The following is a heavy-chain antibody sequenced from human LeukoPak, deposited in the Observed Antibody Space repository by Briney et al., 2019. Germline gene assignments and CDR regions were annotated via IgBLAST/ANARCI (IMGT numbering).Heavy chain of an antibody. CDR1: GFTFSSYA. CDR3: ARLGAGASNYGMDV. D-gene: IGHD6-25*01. CDR2: IYPGDSDT. V-gene: IGHV5-51*01. J-gene: IGHJ6*02. Sequence: GGSLRLSCAASGFTFSSYAMSWVRQMPGKGLEWLGIIYPGDSDTRYSPSFQGQVTISADKSISTAYLQWSSLKAPDTAIYYCARLGAGASNYGMDVWGQGTTVTVSS.